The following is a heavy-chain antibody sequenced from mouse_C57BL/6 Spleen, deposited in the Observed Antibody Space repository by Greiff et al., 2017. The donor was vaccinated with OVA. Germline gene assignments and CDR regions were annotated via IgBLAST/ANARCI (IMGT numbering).Heavy chain of an antibody. Sequence: QVQLQQPGAELVKPGASVKMSCKASGYTFTSYWITWVKQRPGQGLEWIGDIYPGSGSTNYNEKFKSKATLTVDTSSSTAYMQLSSLTSEDSAVYYCARLDYYGSSPHYYAMDYWGQGTSVTVSS. D-gene: IGHD1-1*01. CDR3: ARLDYYGSSPHYYAMDY. J-gene: IGHJ4*01. CDR2: IYPGSGST. V-gene: IGHV1-55*01. CDR1: GYTFTSYW.